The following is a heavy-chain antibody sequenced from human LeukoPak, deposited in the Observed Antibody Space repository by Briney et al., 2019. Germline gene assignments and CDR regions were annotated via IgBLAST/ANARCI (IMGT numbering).Heavy chain of an antibody. Sequence: GGSLRLSCAASGFTFSSYWMHWVRQAPGKGLVWVSRINSDGSSTSYADSVKGRFTISRDNSKNTLYLQMNSLRAEDTAVYYCARDDQRMTTVTRPYYYYGMDVWGQGTTVTVSS. D-gene: IGHD4-17*01. V-gene: IGHV3-74*01. CDR3: ARDDQRMTTVTRPYYYYGMDV. J-gene: IGHJ6*02. CDR1: GFTFSSYW. CDR2: INSDGSST.